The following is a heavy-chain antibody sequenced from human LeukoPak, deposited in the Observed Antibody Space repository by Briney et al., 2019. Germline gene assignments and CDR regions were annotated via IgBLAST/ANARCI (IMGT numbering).Heavy chain of an antibody. D-gene: IGHD3-3*01. J-gene: IGHJ4*02. CDR1: GGSISSSGYY. Sequence: PSETLSLTCTASGGSISSSGYYWGWIRQPPGKGLEWIGEINHSGSTNYNPSLKSRVTISVDTSKNQFSLKLSSVTAADTAVYYCARPRQYYDFWSGRNHYFDYWGQGTLVTVSS. CDR2: INHSGST. V-gene: IGHV4-39*07. CDR3: ARPRQYYDFWSGRNHYFDY.